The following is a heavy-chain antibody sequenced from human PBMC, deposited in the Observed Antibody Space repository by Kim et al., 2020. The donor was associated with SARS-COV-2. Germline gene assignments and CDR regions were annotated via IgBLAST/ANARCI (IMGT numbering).Heavy chain of an antibody. CDR1: GFTFSSYA. CDR3: AKLTSVGTMVRGVYIAGDAFDI. D-gene: IGHD3-10*01. Sequence: GGSLRLSCAASGFTFSSYAMHWVRQAPGKGLEWVAVIWYDGSNKYYADSVKGRFTISRDNSKNTLYLQMNSLRAEDTAVYYCAKLTSVGTMVRGVYIAGDAFDIWGQGTMVTVSS. J-gene: IGHJ3*02. V-gene: IGHV3-33*06. CDR2: IWYDGSNK.